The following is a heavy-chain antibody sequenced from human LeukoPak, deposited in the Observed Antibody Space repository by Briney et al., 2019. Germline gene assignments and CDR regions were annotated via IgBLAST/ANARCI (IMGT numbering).Heavy chain of an antibody. J-gene: IGHJ4*02. Sequence: GGSLRLSCAASGFTFSIYTMNWVRQAPGKGLEWVSSISSRSTDIYYADPVKGRFTISRDNGQNSLYLQMNSLRDVDTAVYYCARVGTFDGGHSYGFSDYWGQGTLVTVSS. CDR3: ARVGTFDGGHSYGFSDY. CDR2: ISSRSTDI. D-gene: IGHD5-18*01. V-gene: IGHV3-21*01. CDR1: GFTFSIYT.